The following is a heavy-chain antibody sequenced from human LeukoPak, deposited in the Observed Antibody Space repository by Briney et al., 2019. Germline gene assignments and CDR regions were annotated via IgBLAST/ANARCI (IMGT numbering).Heavy chain of an antibody. CDR3: ARENTMVRGVTLYYFDY. J-gene: IGHJ4*02. V-gene: IGHV3-33*01. CDR2: IWYDGSKK. CDR1: GFSFRSYG. Sequence: PGRSLRLSCAASGFSFRSYGIHWVRQAPGKGLEWVAVIWYDGSKKYYADSVKGRSTISRDNSKNTLYLQMDSLRAEDTAVYYCARENTMVRGVTLYYFDYWGQGTLVTVSS. D-gene: IGHD3-10*01.